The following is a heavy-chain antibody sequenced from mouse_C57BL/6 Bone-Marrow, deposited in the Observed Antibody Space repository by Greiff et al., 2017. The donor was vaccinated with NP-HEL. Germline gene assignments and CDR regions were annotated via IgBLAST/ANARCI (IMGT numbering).Heavy chain of an antibody. Sequence: VKLMESGAELVKPGASVKISCKASGYAFSSYWMNWVKQRPGKGLEWIGQIYPGDGDSNYNGKFKGKATLTVDKSSSTAYMQLSSLTSEDSAVYFWARTGHYYGSSHWYFDVWGTGTTVTVSS. CDR1: GYAFSSYW. CDR3: ARTGHYYGSSHWYFDV. V-gene: IGHV1-80*01. D-gene: IGHD1-1*01. J-gene: IGHJ1*03. CDR2: IYPGDGDS.